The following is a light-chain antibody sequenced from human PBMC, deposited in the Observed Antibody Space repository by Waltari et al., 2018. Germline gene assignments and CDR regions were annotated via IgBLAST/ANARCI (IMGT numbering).Light chain of an antibody. CDR2: DAS. CDR1: RSVDPY. Sequence: ETVLTQSPPPLSLPPGERATLACRASRSVDPYLDRYQHRPGQAPRLLIYDASQRATGIPARFSGSGSGTDFTLTITSLDPEDFAVYYCQQRSNWWTFGQGTKVEIK. V-gene: IGKV3-11*01. CDR3: QQRSNWWT. J-gene: IGKJ1*01.